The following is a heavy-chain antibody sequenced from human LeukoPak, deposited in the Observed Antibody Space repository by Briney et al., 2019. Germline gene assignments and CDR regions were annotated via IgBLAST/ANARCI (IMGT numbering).Heavy chain of an antibody. CDR3: AKARSHSSSALYFDY. D-gene: IGHD6-13*01. V-gene: IGHV3-23*01. CDR1: GFTFSSYA. Sequence: GGSLRLSCAASGFTFSSYAMSWVRQAPGKGLEWVSAISGSGGSTYYADSAKGRFTISRDNSKNTLYLQMNSLRAEDTAVYYCAKARSHSSSALYFDYWGQGTLVTVSS. CDR2: ISGSGGST. J-gene: IGHJ4*02.